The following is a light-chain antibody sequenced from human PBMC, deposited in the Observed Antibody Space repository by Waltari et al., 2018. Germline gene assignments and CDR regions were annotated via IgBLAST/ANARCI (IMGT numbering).Light chain of an antibody. CDR2: DVS. Sequence: QSAMTPPASVPGSPGQSITIACPGTSNDIGSYNYHSWYQQHPGRAPKLMIYDVSDRPSGLSDRFSGSKSGNTASLSISGLQAEDEADYYCSSYTSSGTLVFGGGTKLTVL. CDR3: SSYTSSGTLV. J-gene: IGLJ2*01. CDR1: SNDIGSYNY. V-gene: IGLV2-14*03.